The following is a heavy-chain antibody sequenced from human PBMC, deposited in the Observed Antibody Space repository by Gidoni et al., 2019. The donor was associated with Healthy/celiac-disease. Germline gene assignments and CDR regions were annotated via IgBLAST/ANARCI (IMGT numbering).Heavy chain of an antibody. CDR2: IGYDGSNK. CDR1: GFPFSSYG. J-gene: IGHJ5*02. Sequence: QVQLVASGGGVVQPGRSLSLSCAASGFPFSSYGMHWVRQAPGKGLEWVAVIGYDGSNKYYADSVKGRFTISRDNSKNTLYLQMNSLRAEDTAVYYCARDHGDLNWFDPWGQGTLVTVSS. D-gene: IGHD4-17*01. V-gene: IGHV3-33*01. CDR3: ARDHGDLNWFDP.